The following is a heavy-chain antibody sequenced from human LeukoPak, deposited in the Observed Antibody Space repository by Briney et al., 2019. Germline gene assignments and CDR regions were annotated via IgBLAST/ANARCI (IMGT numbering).Heavy chain of an antibody. Sequence: GESLKISCKGSGYSFTSYWIGWVRQMPGKGLEWMGIIYPGDSDTRYSPSFQGQVTISADKSISTAYLQWSSLKASDTAMYYCARHSRGSGWYVSSTPLDYWGQGTLVTVSS. J-gene: IGHJ4*02. V-gene: IGHV5-51*01. D-gene: IGHD6-19*01. CDR1: GYSFTSYW. CDR2: IYPGDSDT. CDR3: ARHSRGSGWYVSSTPLDY.